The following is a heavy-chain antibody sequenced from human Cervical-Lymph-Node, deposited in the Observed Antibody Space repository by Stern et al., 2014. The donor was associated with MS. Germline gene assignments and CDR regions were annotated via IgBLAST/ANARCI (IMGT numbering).Heavy chain of an antibody. CDR1: GFTLTSYA. Sequence: VQLVESGGGVVQPGRSLRLSCAASGFTLTSYALHWVRQAPGKGLAWVAAISYDGTDKYYANSVKGRFTISRDNSKNTVDLQMNSLRPEDTAVYYCARVWTTFSVHYYYGMDVWGQGTTVTVSS. CDR3: ARVWTTFSVHYYYGMDV. CDR2: ISYDGTDK. D-gene: IGHD2/OR15-2a*01. J-gene: IGHJ6*02. V-gene: IGHV3-30*01.